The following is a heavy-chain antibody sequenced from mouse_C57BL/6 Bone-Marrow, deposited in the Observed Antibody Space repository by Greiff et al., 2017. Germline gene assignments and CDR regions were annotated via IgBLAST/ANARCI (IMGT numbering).Heavy chain of an antibody. V-gene: IGHV1-54*01. D-gene: IGHD2-2*01. CDR1: GYAFTNYL. J-gene: IGHJ1*03. CDR3: ARRDGYDVDWYFDV. CDR2: INPGSGGT. Sequence: QVQLQQSGAELVRPGTSVKVSCKASGYAFTNYLIEWVKQRPGQGLEWIGVINPGSGGTNYNEKFKGKATLTADKSSSTAYMQLSSLTSEDSAVYFCARRDGYDVDWYFDVWGTGTTVTVSS.